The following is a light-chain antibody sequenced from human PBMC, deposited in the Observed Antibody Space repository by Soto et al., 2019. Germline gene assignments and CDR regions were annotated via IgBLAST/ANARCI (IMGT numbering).Light chain of an antibody. CDR3: QQYYSYPLT. CDR2: AAS. V-gene: IGKV1-39*01. Sequence: DIQMTQSPSSLSASVGDRITITCRASQSISRYLNWYQHKPGKAPKLLINAASSLERGVPSRFSGGGSGTDFTLTISCLQSEDFATYYCQQYYSYPLTFGGGTKVDIK. CDR1: QSISRY. J-gene: IGKJ4*01.